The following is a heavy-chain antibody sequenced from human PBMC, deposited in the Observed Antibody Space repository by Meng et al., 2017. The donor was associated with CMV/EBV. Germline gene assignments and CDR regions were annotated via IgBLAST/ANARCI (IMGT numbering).Heavy chain of an antibody. Sequence: ASVKVSCKTSGYTFSSYGINWVRQAPGQGLEWMGSISGYNHNTNHAQNFQGRLSMTIDTSTSIAYMELTSLRSDDTAIYYCTRDRSGYSSSSARYWGQGTLVTVSS. CDR1: GYTFSSYG. V-gene: IGHV1-18*01. CDR2: ISGYNHNT. D-gene: IGHD6-13*01. J-gene: IGHJ4*02. CDR3: TRDRSGYSSSSARY.